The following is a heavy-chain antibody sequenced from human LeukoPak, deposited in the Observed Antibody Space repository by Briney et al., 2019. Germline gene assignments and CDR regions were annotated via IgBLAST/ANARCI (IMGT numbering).Heavy chain of an antibody. V-gene: IGHV3-30*18. D-gene: IGHD2-2*01. CDR2: ISYDGSNT. CDR3: AKVPGEKPLWLPFDS. CDR1: GFIFSNYG. J-gene: IGHJ4*02. Sequence: GGCLRLSPAASGFIFSNYGIHCVPEAPTKARGGGAVISYDGSNTYYADSLKGRFSISIDNSKNTLYLQMNSMREEDTAMYYCAKVPGEKPLWLPFDSWGQGTLVTVSS.